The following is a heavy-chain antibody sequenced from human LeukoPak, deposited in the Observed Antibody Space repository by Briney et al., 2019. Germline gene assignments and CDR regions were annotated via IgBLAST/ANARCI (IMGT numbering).Heavy chain of an antibody. V-gene: IGHV5-51*01. CDR1: GYSFNNYW. Sequence: GESLKISCQGSGYSFNNYWIAWVRQMPGKGLEWMGIIYPGDSDTRNSPPFQGQVTISADKSTSTAYLQWSSLKASDTAIYYCARRVVSSSSHSFDYWGQGTLVTVSS. D-gene: IGHD2-2*01. CDR3: ARRVVSSSSHSFDY. CDR2: IYPGDSDT. J-gene: IGHJ4*02.